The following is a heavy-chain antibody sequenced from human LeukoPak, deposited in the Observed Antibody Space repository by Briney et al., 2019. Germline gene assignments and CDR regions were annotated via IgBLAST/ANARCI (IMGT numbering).Heavy chain of an antibody. J-gene: IGHJ6*02. CDR3: ARAGKWTSYYYYYSLDV. V-gene: IGHV3-53*01. CDR2: ISAANIA. D-gene: IGHD1-26*01. CDR1: GFTVSDNY. Sequence: GGSLRLSCAASGFTVSDNYMTWVRLAPGRGLEWVSLISAANIAYYADSVKGRFTISRDNAKNTLYLQMNNLRAEDTALYYCARAGKWTSYYYYYSLDVWGQGTTVTVSS.